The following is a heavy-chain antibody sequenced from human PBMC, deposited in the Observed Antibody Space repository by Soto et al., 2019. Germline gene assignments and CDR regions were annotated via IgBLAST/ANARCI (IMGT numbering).Heavy chain of an antibody. D-gene: IGHD2-21*01. J-gene: IGHJ5*01. CDR1: GGSISSNSW. V-gene: IGHV4-4*02. Sequence: SETLSLTCVVSGGSISSNSWWSWVRQPPGKGLEWIGEIYHNGSTNYKSSLKSRVIIKLDKSKNQFSLNLTSVTATDTAVYYCATVVIPGTRHTDFDSRGQGVSVTVSS. CDR2: IYHNGST. CDR3: ATVVIPGTRHTDFDS.